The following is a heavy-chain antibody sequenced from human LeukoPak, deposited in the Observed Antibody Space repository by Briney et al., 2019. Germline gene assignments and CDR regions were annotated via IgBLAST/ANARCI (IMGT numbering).Heavy chain of an antibody. CDR3: ARAGYSYGDGGFDI. J-gene: IGHJ3*02. D-gene: IGHD5-18*01. CDR2: INHSGST. Sequence: SETLSLTCAVYGGSFSGYYWSWIRQPPGKGLEWIGEINHSGSTNYNPSLKSRVTISVDTSKNQFSPKLNSVTAADTAVYYCARAGYSYGDGGFDIWGQGTMVTVSS. CDR1: GGSFSGYY. V-gene: IGHV4-34*01.